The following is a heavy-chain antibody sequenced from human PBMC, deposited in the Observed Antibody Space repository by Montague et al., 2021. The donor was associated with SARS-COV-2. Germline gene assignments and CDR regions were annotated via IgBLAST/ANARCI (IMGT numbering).Heavy chain of an antibody. Sequence: SETLSLTCTVSGSISGYYWTWIRQSAGKGLEWIGRISSSGGIDYNASLKSRVTMSLDTSKIQLSLKLNSVTAADTAVYYCSRQYIGYNRRFDYWGQGALVTVSP. CDR3: SRQYIGYNRRFDY. V-gene: IGHV4-4*07. CDR2: ISSSGGI. CDR1: GSISGYY. D-gene: IGHD5-12*01. J-gene: IGHJ4*02.